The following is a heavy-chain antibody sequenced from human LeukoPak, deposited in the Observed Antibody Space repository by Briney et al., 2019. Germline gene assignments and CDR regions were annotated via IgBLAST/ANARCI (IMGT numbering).Heavy chain of an antibody. CDR3: ARGLGYCSSTSCYSRRPYNWFDP. J-gene: IGHJ5*02. V-gene: IGHV4-34*01. CDR2: INHSGST. Sequence: SETLSLTSAVYGGSFSGYYWSWIRQPPGKGLEWIGEINHSGSTNYNPSLKSRVTISVDTSKNQFSLKLSSVTAADTAVYYCARGLGYCSSTSCYSRRPYNWFDPWGQGTLVTVSS. CDR1: GGSFSGYY. D-gene: IGHD2-2*01.